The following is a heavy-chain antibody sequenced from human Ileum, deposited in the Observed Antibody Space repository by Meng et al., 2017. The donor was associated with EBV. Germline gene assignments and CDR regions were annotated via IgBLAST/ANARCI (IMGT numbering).Heavy chain of an antibody. CDR1: YGCIISSDQ. CDR3: ARVGAVASEFDF. D-gene: IGHD1-26*01. V-gene: IGHV4-4*02. CDR2: IYHSGST. J-gene: IGHJ4*02. Sequence: LRVVHPGLLNLSGVLLLTFADAYGCIISSDQWSWVRQPAGKGLEWIGNIYHSGSTNYNPSLKSRVTISVDKSKNQCALKLSSVTAADTAVYYCARVGAVASEFDFWGQGTLVTVSS.